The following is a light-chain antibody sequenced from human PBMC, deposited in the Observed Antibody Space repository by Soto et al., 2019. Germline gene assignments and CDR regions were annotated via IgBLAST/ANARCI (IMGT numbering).Light chain of an antibody. CDR2: AAS. CDR1: QSIGGY. CDR3: QQYETFSGT. J-gene: IGKJ1*01. Sequence: DIQMTQSPSSLSASVGDRVTITCRASQSIGGYLTWYQQLPGKAPKLLIFAASGLQSGVPSRFSGSGSGTDFTLTISSLQPEDFATYYCQQYETFSGTFGPGTKVDIK. V-gene: IGKV1-39*01.